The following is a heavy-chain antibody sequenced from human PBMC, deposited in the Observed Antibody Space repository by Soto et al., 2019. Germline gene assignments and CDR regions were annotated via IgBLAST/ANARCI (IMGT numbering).Heavy chain of an antibody. CDR1: GGSISSGGYY. CDR2: IYYSGST. J-gene: IGHJ5*02. V-gene: IGHV4-31*03. CDR3: ARDKAYLGYCSGGSCPGWFDP. Sequence: QVQLQESGPGLVKPSQTLSLTCTVSGGSISSGGYYWSWLRQHPGKGLEWIGYIYYSGSTYYNPSLKSRVTISVDTSKNQFSLKLSSVTAADTAVYYCARDKAYLGYCSGGSCPGWFDPWGQGTLVTVSS. D-gene: IGHD2-15*01.